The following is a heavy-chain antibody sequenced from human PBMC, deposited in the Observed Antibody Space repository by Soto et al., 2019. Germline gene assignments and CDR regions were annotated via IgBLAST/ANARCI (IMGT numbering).Heavy chain of an antibody. J-gene: IGHJ3*02. CDR1: GGTFSSYA. CDR2: IIPIFGTA. CDR3: ARGGLGYCSGGSCMNGAFDI. Sequence: QVQLVQSGAEVKKPGSSVKVSCKASGGTFSSYAISWVRQAPGQGLEWMGGIIPIFGTANYAQKFQGRVTITADESTSTAYMELSSLRSEDTAVYYCARGGLGYCSGGSCMNGAFDIWGQGTMVTVSS. D-gene: IGHD2-15*01. V-gene: IGHV1-69*01.